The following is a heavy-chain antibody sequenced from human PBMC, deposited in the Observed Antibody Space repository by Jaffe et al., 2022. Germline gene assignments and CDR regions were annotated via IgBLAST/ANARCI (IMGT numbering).Heavy chain of an antibody. V-gene: IGHV1-69*05. D-gene: IGHD3-22*01. CDR3: ASFPERYYYDSSGYYHFDY. CDR2: IIPIFGTA. CDR1: GGTFSSYA. J-gene: IGHJ4*02. Sequence: QVQLVQSGAEVKKPGSSVKVSCKASGGTFSSYAISWVRQAPGQGLEWMGGIIPIFGTANYAQKFQGRVTITTDESTSTAYMELSSLRSEDTAVYYCASFPERYYYDSSGYYHFDYWGQGTLVTVSS.